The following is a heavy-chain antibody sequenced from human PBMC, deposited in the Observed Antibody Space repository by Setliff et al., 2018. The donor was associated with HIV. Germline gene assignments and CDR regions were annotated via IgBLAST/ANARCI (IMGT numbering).Heavy chain of an antibody. CDR1: GGSISSSSHY. J-gene: IGHJ4*02. CDR3: ARGQHSSTWGALFDY. V-gene: IGHV4-39*07. D-gene: IGHD6-13*01. Sequence: PSETLSLTCTVSGGSISSSSHYWGWIRQPPGKGLEWIGSIYYSGSTYYNASLKSRVTISIDKSKSQFSLKLSSVTAADTALYYCARGQHSSTWGALFDYWGQGTLVTVSS. CDR2: IYYSGST.